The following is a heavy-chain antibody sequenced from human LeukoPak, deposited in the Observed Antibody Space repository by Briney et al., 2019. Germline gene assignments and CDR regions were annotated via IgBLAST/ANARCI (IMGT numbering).Heavy chain of an antibody. Sequence: GGSLRLSCAASGFTFSSYAMSWVRQAPGKGLEWVSGISGSGGNTYYADSVKGRLTISRDNSKNTVYLQMNSLRPQDTALYYCAKYSSNTLLRPFDYWGQGTLVTVSS. V-gene: IGHV3-23*01. J-gene: IGHJ4*02. CDR2: ISGSGGNT. CDR1: GFTFSSYA. CDR3: AKYSSNTLLRPFDY. D-gene: IGHD3-3*01.